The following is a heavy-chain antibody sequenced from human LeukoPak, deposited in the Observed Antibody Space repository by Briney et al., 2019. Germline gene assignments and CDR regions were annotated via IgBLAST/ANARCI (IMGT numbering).Heavy chain of an antibody. J-gene: IGHJ3*02. CDR1: GFTFDDYA. V-gene: IGHV3-9*03. Sequence: PGRSLRLSCAASGFTFDDYAMHWVRQAPGKGLEWVSGISWNSGSIGYADSVKGRFTISRDNAKNSLYLQMNSLRAEDMALYYCAKGYCSSTSCYPNAFDIWGYGTMATVSS. D-gene: IGHD2-2*01. CDR2: ISWNSGSI. CDR3: AKGYCSSTSCYPNAFDI.